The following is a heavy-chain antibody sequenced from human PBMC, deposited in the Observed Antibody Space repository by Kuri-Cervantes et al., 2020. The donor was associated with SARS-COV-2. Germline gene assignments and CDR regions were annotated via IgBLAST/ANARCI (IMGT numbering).Heavy chain of an antibody. CDR3: TTDGGGGDFDY. CDR1: GFTFSNAW. CDR2: IKSKTDGGTT. V-gene: IGHV3-15*01. D-gene: IGHD3-16*01. J-gene: IGHJ4*02. Sequence: GSLRLSCAASGFTFSNAWMSWVRQAPGKGLEWVGRIKSKTDGGTTDYAAPVKGRITISRDDSKNTLYLQMNSLKTEGTAVYYCTTDGGGGDFDYWGQGTLVTVSS.